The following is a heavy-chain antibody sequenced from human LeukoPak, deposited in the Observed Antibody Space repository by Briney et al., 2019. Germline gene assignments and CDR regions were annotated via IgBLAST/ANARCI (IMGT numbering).Heavy chain of an antibody. Sequence: GGSLRLSCAVSGLSLSSNNMHWVRQSPGGGLEWLSYISAGSGTVFSADSVKGRFSISRDNARESLFLQMNSLRVDDTAVYYCTKDLGLRRMIWGRGTLVIVSS. D-gene: IGHD1-14*01. CDR2: ISAGSGTV. J-gene: IGHJ2*01. V-gene: IGHV3-48*04. CDR1: GLSLSSNN. CDR3: TKDLGLRRMI.